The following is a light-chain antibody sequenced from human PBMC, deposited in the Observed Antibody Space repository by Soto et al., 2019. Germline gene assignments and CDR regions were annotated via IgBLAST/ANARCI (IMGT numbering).Light chain of an antibody. J-gene: IGKJ5*01. V-gene: IGKV3-20*01. CDR3: QQYGSSSTT. CDR2: GAS. Sequence: EIVLTQSPGTLSLSPGERATLSCRASQSVSSSYLAWYQQKVGQAPRLLIYGASSRATGIPDKFSGSGSGTDFTLTISRLEPEDFAVYYCQQYGSSSTTFVQGTRLEIK. CDR1: QSVSSSY.